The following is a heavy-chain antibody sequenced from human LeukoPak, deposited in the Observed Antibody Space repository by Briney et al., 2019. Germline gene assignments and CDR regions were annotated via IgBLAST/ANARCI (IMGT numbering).Heavy chain of an antibody. J-gene: IGHJ6*03. Sequence: GGSLRLSCAASGFTFSSYEMNWVRQAPGKGLEWVSYISSSGSTIYYADSVKGRFTISRDNAKNSLYLQMNSLRAEDTAVYYCAKDRDYGDYLYYYYMDVWGKGTTVTVSS. D-gene: IGHD4-17*01. V-gene: IGHV3-48*03. CDR1: GFTFSSYE. CDR2: ISSSGSTI. CDR3: AKDRDYGDYLYYYYMDV.